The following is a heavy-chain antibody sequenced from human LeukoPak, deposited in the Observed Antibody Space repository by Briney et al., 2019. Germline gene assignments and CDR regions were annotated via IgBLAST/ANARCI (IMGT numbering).Heavy chain of an antibody. J-gene: IGHJ4*02. D-gene: IGHD3-16*02. CDR1: GFTFSSYW. V-gene: IGHV3-7*01. CDR3: AREGESGYVWGSYRNFDY. CDR2: IKQDGSEK. Sequence: GGSLRLSCAASGFTFSSYWMSWVRQAPGKGLEWVANIKQDGSEKYYVDSVKGRFTISRDNAKNSLYLQMNSLRAEDTAVYYCAREGESGYVWGSYRNFDYWGQGTLVTVSP.